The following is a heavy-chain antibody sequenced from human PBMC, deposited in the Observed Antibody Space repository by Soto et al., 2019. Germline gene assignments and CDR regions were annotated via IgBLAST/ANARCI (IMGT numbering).Heavy chain of an antibody. Sequence: GESLKISCKGSGYDFTSSWIGWVRQMPGHGLEWMGIIFPGDSDTRYSPSFQGQVIISVDKSITTAYLQWSALKASDTAMYYCARQARSLYTSAWYGNAFDVWGQGTLVTVSS. V-gene: IGHV5-51*01. CDR2: IFPGDSDT. J-gene: IGHJ3*01. CDR1: GYDFTSSW. CDR3: ARQARSLYTSAWYGNAFDV. D-gene: IGHD3-10*01.